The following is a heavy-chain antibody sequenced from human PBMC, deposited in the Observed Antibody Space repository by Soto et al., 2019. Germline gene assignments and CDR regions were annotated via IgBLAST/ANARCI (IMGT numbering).Heavy chain of an antibody. J-gene: IGHJ6*03. CDR1: GFTFSSYW. D-gene: IGHD3-3*01. CDR2: IKPDGSEK. V-gene: IGHV3-7*01. CDR3: ASSNYDFWSGYYNPYGYYYYMDV. Sequence: EVQLVESGGGLVQPGGSLRLSCAASGFTFSSYWMSWVRQAPGKGLEWVANIKPDGSEKYYVDSVKGRFTISRDNAKNSLYLQMNSLRAEDTAVYYCASSNYDFWSGYYNPYGYYYYMDVWGKGTTVTVSS.